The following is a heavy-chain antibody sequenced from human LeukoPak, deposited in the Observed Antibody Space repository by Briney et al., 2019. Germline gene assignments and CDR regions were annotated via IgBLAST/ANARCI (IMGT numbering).Heavy chain of an antibody. Sequence: SVKVSCKASGGTFSSYAISWVRQAPGQGLEWMGRIIPILGIANYAQEFQGRVTITADKSTSTAYMELSSLRSEDTAVYYCARDTRWYYDSSGYYYGWYYLDYWGQGTLVTVSS. CDR1: GGTFSSYA. D-gene: IGHD3-22*01. V-gene: IGHV1-69*04. CDR3: ARDTRWYYDSSGYYYGWYYLDY. J-gene: IGHJ4*02. CDR2: IIPILGIA.